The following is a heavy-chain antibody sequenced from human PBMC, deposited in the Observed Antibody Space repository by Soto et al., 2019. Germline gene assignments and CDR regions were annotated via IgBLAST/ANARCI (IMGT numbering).Heavy chain of an antibody. V-gene: IGHV4-59*12. D-gene: IGHD4-17*01. CDR1: GGSISSYY. CDR3: ARPHDYGDPIFDY. CDR2: IYYSGST. J-gene: IGHJ4*02. Sequence: PSETLSLTCTVSGGSISSYYWSWIRQPPGKGLEWIGEIYYSGSTNYNPSLKSRVTISVDTSKNQFSLKLSSVTAADTAVYYCARPHDYGDPIFDYWGQGTLVTVLL.